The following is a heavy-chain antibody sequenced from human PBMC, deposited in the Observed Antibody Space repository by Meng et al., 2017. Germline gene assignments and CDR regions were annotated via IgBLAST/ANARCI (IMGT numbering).Heavy chain of an antibody. V-gene: IGHV4-34*01. CDR2: INHSGST. Sequence: QVQLTQWGAVSWKPSETLSLTCAVYGGSFSGYYWSWIRQPPGKGLEWIGEINHSGSTNYNPSLKSRVTISVDTSKNQFSLKLSSVTAADTAVYYCARRGIAARPFYYWGQGTLVTVSS. J-gene: IGHJ4*02. CDR1: GGSFSGYY. D-gene: IGHD6-6*01. CDR3: ARRGIAARPFYY.